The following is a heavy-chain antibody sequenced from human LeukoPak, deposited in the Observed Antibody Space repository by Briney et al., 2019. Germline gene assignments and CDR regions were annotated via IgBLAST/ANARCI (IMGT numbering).Heavy chain of an antibody. CDR1: GGSISSYY. CDR2: IYYSGST. V-gene: IGHV4-59*01. D-gene: IGHD3-10*01. CDR3: ARGGSAFDI. J-gene: IGHJ3*02. Sequence: SETLSLTCTVSGGSISSYYGSWIRQPPGMGLEWIGYIYYSGSTNYNPSLKSRVTISVDTSKNQFSLKLSSVTAADTAVYYCARGGSAFDIWGQGTMVTVSS.